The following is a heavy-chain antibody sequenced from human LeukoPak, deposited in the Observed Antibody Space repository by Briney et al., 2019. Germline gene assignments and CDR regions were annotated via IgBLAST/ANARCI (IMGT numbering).Heavy chain of an antibody. CDR2: ISSSGSTI. CDR3: VRGGLYHYSGTSGDY. Sequence: PGGSLRLSCAASGFTFSSYEMNWVRQAPGKGLEWVSYISSSGSTIYYADSVKGRFAISRDNAESSLHLQLSSLGAEDTAVYYCVRGGLYHYSGTSGDYWGQGTLVTVSS. D-gene: IGHD1-26*01. J-gene: IGHJ4*02. CDR1: GFTFSSYE. V-gene: IGHV3-48*03.